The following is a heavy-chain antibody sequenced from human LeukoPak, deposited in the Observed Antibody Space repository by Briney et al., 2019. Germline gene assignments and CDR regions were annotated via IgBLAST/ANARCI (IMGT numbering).Heavy chain of an antibody. CDR2: IYYSGST. CDR3: ARLGGGYAFFDY. Sequence: SETLSLTCTVSGGSISFYYWSWIRQPPGKGLEWIGNIYYSGSTNYNPSLKSRVTISVDTSKNQSSLKLSSVTAADPALFYCARLGGGYAFFDYWGQGTLVTVSS. CDR1: GGSISFYY. J-gene: IGHJ4*02. D-gene: IGHD5-12*01. V-gene: IGHV4-59*01.